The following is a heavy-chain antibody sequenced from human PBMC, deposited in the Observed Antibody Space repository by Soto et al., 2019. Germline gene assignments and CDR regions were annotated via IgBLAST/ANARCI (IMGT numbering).Heavy chain of an antibody. J-gene: IGHJ4*02. CDR3: VRELGLAY. CDR1: GFMFSAYW. D-gene: IGHD7-27*01. CDR2: IHGDGGKI. V-gene: IGHV3-7*03. Sequence: GGSLRLSCAASGFMFSAYWMSWVRQAPGKGLEWVANIHGDGGKIYYVDSVKGRFTISRDNAKRSLYLQMNSLRVEDTAVYYCVRELGLAYWGQGALVTVSS.